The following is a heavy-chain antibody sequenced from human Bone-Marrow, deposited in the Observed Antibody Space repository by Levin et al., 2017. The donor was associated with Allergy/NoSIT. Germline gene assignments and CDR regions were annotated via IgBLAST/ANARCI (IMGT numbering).Heavy chain of an antibody. Sequence: GESLKISCAASGFTFSRYSMHWVRQAPGKGLEWVSYIIGSSTTIDYADSVKGRFTISRDNARNSLYPQMNSLRDEETAGYYCAKEDNLNARRSLDYWGQGILVTVSS. D-gene: IGHD1-20*01. CDR3: AKEDNLNARRSLDY. CDR1: GFTFSRYS. J-gene: IGHJ4*02. V-gene: IGHV3-48*02. CDR2: IIGSSTTI.